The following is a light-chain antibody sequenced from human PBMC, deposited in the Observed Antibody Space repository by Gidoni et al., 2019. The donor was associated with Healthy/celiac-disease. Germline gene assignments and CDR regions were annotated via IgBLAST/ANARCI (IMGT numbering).Light chain of an antibody. CDR3: QQYGGSLP. V-gene: IGKV3-20*01. CDR1: QSVSSSY. Sequence: EIVLTQSPGTLSLSPGERATLSCRASQSVSSSYLAWYQQKPGQAPRLLIYGASSRATGIPERFSGSGSGTDFTLTISRLEPEDFAVYYCQQYGGSLPFGGGTKVQIK. J-gene: IGKJ4*01. CDR2: GAS.